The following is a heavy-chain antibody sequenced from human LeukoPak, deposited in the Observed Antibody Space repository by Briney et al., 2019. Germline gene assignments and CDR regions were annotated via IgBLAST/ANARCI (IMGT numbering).Heavy chain of an antibody. CDR3: ARGMVRGFINTSYYYYYMDV. Sequence: NPSETLSLTCAVYGGSFSGYYWSWIRQPPGKGLGWIGEINHKESTNYSPSLKSRVTISIDTSKNQFSLKLSSVTAAVTAVYYCARGMVRGFINTSYYYYYMDVWGEGATVTVSS. CDR1: GGSFSGYY. J-gene: IGHJ6*03. D-gene: IGHD3-10*01. CDR2: INHKEST. V-gene: IGHV4-34*01.